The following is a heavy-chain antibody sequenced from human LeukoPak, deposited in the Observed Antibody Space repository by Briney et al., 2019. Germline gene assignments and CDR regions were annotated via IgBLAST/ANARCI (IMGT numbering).Heavy chain of an antibody. D-gene: IGHD2-2*01. J-gene: IGHJ3*02. V-gene: IGHV3-21*01. CDR1: GFTFSSYS. CDR2: ISSSSSYI. Sequence: GGSLRLSCAASGFTFSSYSMNWVRQAPGKGLEWVSSISSSSSYIYYADSVKGRFTISRGNAKNSLYLQMNSLRAEDTAVYYCARDGGYCSSTSCYDDAFDIWGQGTMVTVSS. CDR3: ARDGGYCSSTSCYDDAFDI.